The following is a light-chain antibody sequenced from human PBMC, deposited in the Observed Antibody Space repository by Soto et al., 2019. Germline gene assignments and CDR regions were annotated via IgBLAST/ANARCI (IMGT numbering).Light chain of an antibody. Sequence: DVQMTQSPPSVSASVGDRVTITCQASQDISNYLNWFQHEPGKAPKLLISDASTLETGVPSRFSGSGFGTDFTFTISSLQPEDTATYYCQQYDNFPTFGGGTKVDIK. V-gene: IGKV1-33*01. CDR2: DAS. CDR1: QDISNY. J-gene: IGKJ4*01. CDR3: QQYDNFPT.